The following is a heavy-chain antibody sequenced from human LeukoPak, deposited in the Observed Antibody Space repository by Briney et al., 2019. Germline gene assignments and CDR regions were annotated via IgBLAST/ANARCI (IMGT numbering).Heavy chain of an antibody. CDR3: ASYWERLLWFGELRGARSD. CDR1: GGSFSGYY. V-gene: IGHV4-34*01. Sequence: SETLSLTCAVYGGSFSGYYWSWIRQPPGKGLEWIGSIYYSGSTYYNPSLKSRVTISVDTSKNQFSLKLSSVTAADTAVYYCASYWERLLWFGELRGARSDWGQGTLVTVSS. J-gene: IGHJ4*02. D-gene: IGHD3-10*01. CDR2: IYYSGST.